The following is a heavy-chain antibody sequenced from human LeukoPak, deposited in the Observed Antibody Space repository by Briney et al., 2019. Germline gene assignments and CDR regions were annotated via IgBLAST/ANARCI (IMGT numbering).Heavy chain of an antibody. CDR2: INHSGST. V-gene: IGHV4-34*01. Sequence: SETLSLTCAVYGGSFSGYYWSWLRQPPGKGLEWIGEINHSGSTNYNPSLKSRVTISVDTSKNQFSLKLSSVTAADTAVYYCARGSYGYVADYYYYYGMDVWGQGTTVTVSS. CDR3: ARGSYGYVADYYYYYGMDV. J-gene: IGHJ6*02. D-gene: IGHD5-18*01. CDR1: GGSFSGYY.